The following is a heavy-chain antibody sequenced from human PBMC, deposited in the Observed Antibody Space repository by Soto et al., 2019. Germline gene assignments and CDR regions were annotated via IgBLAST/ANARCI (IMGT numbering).Heavy chain of an antibody. D-gene: IGHD1-20*01. CDR3: ATDNFGAGRVGVYT. J-gene: IGHJ5*02. CDR1: GGTSTIST. V-gene: IGHV1-69*08. Sequence: QVPLVQSGAEMKKPVSSVKVSCEASGGTSTISTITWVRQSPGQGLAWMGRIVPLLGLTNYARDVQDRDTITADNSTTTVYMELSSLRFEDTAVYDCATDNFGAGRVGVYTWGQGTQVTVSS. CDR2: IVPLLGLT.